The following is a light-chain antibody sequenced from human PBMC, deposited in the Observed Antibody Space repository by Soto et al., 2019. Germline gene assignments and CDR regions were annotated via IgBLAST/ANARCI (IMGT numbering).Light chain of an antibody. CDR3: QQYARSPST. V-gene: IGKV3-20*01. CDR2: GAS. CDR1: QTVTSNY. Sequence: EIVLTQSPGTLSLSPGERATLSCRASQTVTSNYLAWYQRKPGQAPRLLIYGASSRATDIPDRFSGSGSGTHFTLTITTLEPEDFPVYFCQQYARSPSTFGQGPKLQIK. J-gene: IGKJ1*01.